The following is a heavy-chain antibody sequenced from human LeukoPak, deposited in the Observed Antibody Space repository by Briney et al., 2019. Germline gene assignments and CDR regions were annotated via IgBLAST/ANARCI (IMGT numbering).Heavy chain of an antibody. D-gene: IGHD2-21*02. J-gene: IGHJ4*02. CDR3: AKDLNAYCGGDCYLADN. V-gene: IGHV3-23*01. Sequence: PGGSLRLSCAASGITFSSYAMSWVRQAPGKGPEWDSAISGSGSRTYYADSVKGRFTISRDNSKNTLYLQMNSLRAEDTAVYYCAKDLNAYCGGDCYLADNWGQGTLVTVSS. CDR1: GITFSSYA. CDR2: ISGSGSRT.